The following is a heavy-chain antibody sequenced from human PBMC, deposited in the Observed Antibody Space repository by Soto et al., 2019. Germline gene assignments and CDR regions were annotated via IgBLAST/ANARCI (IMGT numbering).Heavy chain of an antibody. J-gene: IGHJ5*02. CDR2: IYWDDDK. CDR1: GFSLSTSGVG. D-gene: IGHD6-19*01. CDR3: APKLSGWTKRGFDP. V-gene: IGHV2-5*02. Sequence: QITLKESGPTLVKPTQTLTLTCTFSGFSLSTSGVGVGWIRQPPGKALEWLALIYWDDDKRYSPSLKSRLTITKDTSKNQVVLTMTNMDPVDTATYYCAPKLSGWTKRGFDPWGQGTLVTVSS.